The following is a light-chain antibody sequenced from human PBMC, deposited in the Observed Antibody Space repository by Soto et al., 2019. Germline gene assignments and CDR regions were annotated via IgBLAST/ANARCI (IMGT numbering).Light chain of an antibody. CDR2: ADN. Sequence: QSVLTQTPSVSGAPGQKITMSCTGSSSNIGAGYDVHWYQQIPGAAPRLLIYADNNRPSGVPDRFSASKSSTSASLAITGLQGEDEANYYCQSYDTSLSGVIFGAGTKLTVL. V-gene: IGLV1-40*01. J-gene: IGLJ2*01. CDR3: QSYDTSLSGVI. CDR1: SSNIGAGYD.